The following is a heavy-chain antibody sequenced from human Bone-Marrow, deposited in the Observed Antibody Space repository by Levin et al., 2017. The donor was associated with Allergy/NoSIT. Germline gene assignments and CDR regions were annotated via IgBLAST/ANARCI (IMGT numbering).Heavy chain of an antibody. CDR2: INWNSGTI. CDR3: VRDVYLGQWPPQYTMDV. V-gene: IGHV3-9*01. Sequence: GGSLRLSCVASGFTFDDYAMHWVRQAPGKGLEWVSIINWNSGTIAYAASVRGRFTVSRDNAKNSLYLQMNSLRAEDTALYYCVRDVYLGQWPPQYTMDVWGQGTTVTVS. J-gene: IGHJ6*02. CDR1: GFTFDDYA. D-gene: IGHD6-19*01.